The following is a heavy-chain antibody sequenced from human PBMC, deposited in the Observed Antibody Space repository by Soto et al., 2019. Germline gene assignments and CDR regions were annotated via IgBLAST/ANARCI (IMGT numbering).Heavy chain of an antibody. V-gene: IGHV3-74*01. D-gene: IGHD2-15*01. J-gene: IGHJ6*02. Sequence: QPGGSLRLSCVASGFIFSRSWMHWVRHAPGKGLVWVSRINGDGSITDYAEFVKGRFTISRDNAKNTLYLQMNSLRDEDRAVYYCVRAHCSGDRCKRDFYGMDVWGQGNSVPVS. CDR2: INGDGSIT. CDR3: VRAHCSGDRCKRDFYGMDV. CDR1: GFIFSRSW.